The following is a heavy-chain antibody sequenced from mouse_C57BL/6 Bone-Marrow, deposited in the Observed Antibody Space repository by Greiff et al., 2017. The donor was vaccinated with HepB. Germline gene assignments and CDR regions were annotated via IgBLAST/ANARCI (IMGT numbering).Heavy chain of an antibody. D-gene: IGHD1-1*01. J-gene: IGHJ4*01. Sequence: QVQLQQPGAELVKPGASVKMSCKASGYTFTSYWITWVKQRPGQGLEWIGDIYPGSGSTNYNEKFKSKATLTVDTSSSTAYMQLSSLTSEDSAVYYCAKRPITTVVAPAMDYWGQGTSVTVSS. CDR1: GYTFTSYW. CDR2: IYPGSGST. CDR3: AKRPITTVVAPAMDY. V-gene: IGHV1-55*01.